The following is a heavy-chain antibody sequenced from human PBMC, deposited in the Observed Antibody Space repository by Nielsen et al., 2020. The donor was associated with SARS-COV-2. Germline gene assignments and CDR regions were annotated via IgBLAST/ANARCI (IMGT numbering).Heavy chain of an antibody. Sequence: GSLRLTCTVSGGSISSSSYYWGWIRQPPGKGLEWIGSIYYSGSTYYNPSLKSRVTISVDTSKNQFSLKLSSVTAADTAVYYCARERDYGGNFDYYYMDVWGKGTTVTVSS. V-gene: IGHV4-39*07. CDR2: IYYSGST. D-gene: IGHD4-23*01. J-gene: IGHJ6*03. CDR3: ARERDYGGNFDYYYMDV. CDR1: GGSISSSSYY.